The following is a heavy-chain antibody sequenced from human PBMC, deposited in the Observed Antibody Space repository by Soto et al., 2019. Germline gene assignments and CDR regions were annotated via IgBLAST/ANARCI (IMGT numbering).Heavy chain of an antibody. Sequence: EVQLVESGGGLVQRGGSLRLSCAASGLTFSSYSMNWVRQAPGKGLEWVAYIRSSSSTIYYADSVKGRFTISRDNAKNSLYMQMLHLKAEGTAVYSCAFGEGSGYYDYCMDDWGQGTMVTVSS. CDR3: AFGEGSGYYDYCMDD. J-gene: IGHJ6*02. D-gene: IGHD2-15*01. V-gene: IGHV3-48*01. CDR2: IRSSSSTI. CDR1: GLTFSSYS.